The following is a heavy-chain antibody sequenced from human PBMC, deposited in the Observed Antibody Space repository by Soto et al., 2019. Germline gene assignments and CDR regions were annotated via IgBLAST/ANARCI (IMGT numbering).Heavy chain of an antibody. J-gene: IGHJ3*02. CDR1: GGTFSSYA. Sequence: SVKVSCKASGGTFSSYAISWVRQAPGQGLEWMGGIIPIFGTAIYAQKFQGRVTITADESTSTAYMELSSLRSEDTAVYYCARSVYYYDSSGPAHDAFDIWGQGTMVTVSS. D-gene: IGHD3-22*01. V-gene: IGHV1-69*13. CDR3: ARSVYYYDSSGPAHDAFDI. CDR2: IIPIFGTA.